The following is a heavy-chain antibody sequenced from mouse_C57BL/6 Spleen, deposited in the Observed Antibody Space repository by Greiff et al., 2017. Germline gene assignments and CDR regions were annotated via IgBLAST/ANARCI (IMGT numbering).Heavy chain of an antibody. CDR2: INPNNGGT. CDR3: ARAGVYDGPLFDY. V-gene: IGHV1-26*01. Sequence: VQLQQSGPELVKPGASVKISCKASGYTFTDYYMNWVKQSHGKSLEWIGDINPNNGGTSYNQKFKGKATLTVDKSSSTAYMELRSLTSEDSAVYYCARAGVYDGPLFDYWGQGTTLTVSS. D-gene: IGHD2-3*01. CDR1: GYTFTDYY. J-gene: IGHJ2*01.